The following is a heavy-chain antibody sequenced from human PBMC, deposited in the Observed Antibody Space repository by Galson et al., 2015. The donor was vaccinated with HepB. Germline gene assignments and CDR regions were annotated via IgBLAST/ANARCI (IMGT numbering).Heavy chain of an antibody. J-gene: IGHJ4*02. CDR1: TFIFSTYS. D-gene: IGHD2-15*01. V-gene: IGHV3-53*01. CDR3: ARFNGGKAGVDY. Sequence: SLRLSCAASTFIFSTYSMDWVRQAPGKGLEWVSFIYSGGTTYYADSVKGRFTISRDNSKNTLYLQMTSLRAEDTAVYYCARFNGGKAGVDYWGQGTLVTVSS. CDR2: IYSGGTT.